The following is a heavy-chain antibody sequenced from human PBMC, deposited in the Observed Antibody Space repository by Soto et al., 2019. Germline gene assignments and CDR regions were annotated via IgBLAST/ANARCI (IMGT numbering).Heavy chain of an antibody. Sequence: GASVKVSCKASGYTFSGYYMHWVRQAPGQGLEWMGWINPNSGGTNYAQKFQGRVTMTRDTSISTAYMELSSLTSDDTAVYYCARDFVVFAIRKLSYGLDVWGQGTTVTV. CDR3: ARDFVVFAIRKLSYGLDV. V-gene: IGHV1-2*02. D-gene: IGHD2-21*01. J-gene: IGHJ6*02. CDR2: INPNSGGT. CDR1: GYTFSGYY.